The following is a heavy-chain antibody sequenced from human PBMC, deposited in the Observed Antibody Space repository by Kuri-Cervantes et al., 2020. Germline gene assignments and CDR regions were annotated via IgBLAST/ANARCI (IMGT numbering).Heavy chain of an antibody. V-gene: IGHV4-34*01. D-gene: IGHD6-6*01. Sequence: SETLSLTCAVYGGSLSGYYWSWIRQPPGKGLEWIGEINHSGSTNYNPSLKSRVTISVDTSKNQFSLKLSSVTAADTAVYYCARGSSRAVRVDYWGQGTLVTVSS. J-gene: IGHJ4*02. CDR1: GGSLSGYY. CDR3: ARGSSRAVRVDY. CDR2: INHSGST.